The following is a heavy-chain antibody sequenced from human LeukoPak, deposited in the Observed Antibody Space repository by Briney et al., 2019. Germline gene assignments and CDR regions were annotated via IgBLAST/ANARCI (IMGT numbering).Heavy chain of an antibody. V-gene: IGHV3-23*01. D-gene: IGHD3-10*01. CDR2: ISGSGGST. Sequence: GGSLRLSCAASGFTFSNYAMSWVRQAPGKGLEWVSVISGSGGSTYYVDSVRGRFTISRDNSKNTLFLQMDSLRAEDTAVYYCAKGGFGRPFDYWGQGTLVTVSS. CDR3: AKGGFGRPFDY. CDR1: GFTFSNYA. J-gene: IGHJ4*02.